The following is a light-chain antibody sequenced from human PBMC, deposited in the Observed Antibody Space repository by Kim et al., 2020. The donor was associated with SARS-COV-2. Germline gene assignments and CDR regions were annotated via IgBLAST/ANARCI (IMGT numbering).Light chain of an antibody. CDR1: QSVSSN. J-gene: IGKJ1*01. Sequence: SPGERATLSCRASQSVSSNLAWYQQKPCQAPRLLIYGASTRATGIPARFSGSGSGTEFTLTISSLQSEDFAVYYCQQYNNWPPWTFGQGTKVDIK. V-gene: IGKV3-15*01. CDR2: GAS. CDR3: QQYNNWPPWT.